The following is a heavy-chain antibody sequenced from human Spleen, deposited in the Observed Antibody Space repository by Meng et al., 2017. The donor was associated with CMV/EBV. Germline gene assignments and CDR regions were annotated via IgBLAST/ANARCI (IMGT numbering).Heavy chain of an antibody. CDR2: IKQDGSEK. D-gene: IGHD4-17*01. CDR3: ARDYGDLYDY. V-gene: IGHV3-7*01. J-gene: IGHJ4*02. Sequence: LSCAASGFTFSIYCMSWVRQAPGKGLEWVANIKQDGSEKYYVASVKGRFTISRDNAKNSLYLQMNSLRAEDTAVYYCARDYGDLYDYWGQGTLVTVSS. CDR1: GFTFSIYC.